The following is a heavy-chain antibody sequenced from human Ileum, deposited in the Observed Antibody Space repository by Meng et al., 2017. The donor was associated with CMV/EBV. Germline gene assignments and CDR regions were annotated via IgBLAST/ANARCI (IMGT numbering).Heavy chain of an antibody. CDR1: GGSISSSSYY. Sequence: SETLSLTCTVSGGSISSSSYYWGWIRQPPGKGLEWIGSIYYSGSTYYNPSLKSRVTISVDTSKNQFSLKLSSVTAADTAVYYCARVGSYYDILTGYYKGGDIDYWGQGTVVTVSS. V-gene: IGHV4-39*07. CDR3: ARVGSYYDILTGYYKGGDIDY. J-gene: IGHJ4*02. CDR2: IYYSGST. D-gene: IGHD3-9*01.